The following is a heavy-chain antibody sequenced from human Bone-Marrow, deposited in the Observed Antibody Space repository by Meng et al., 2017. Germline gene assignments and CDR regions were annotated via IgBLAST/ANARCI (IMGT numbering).Heavy chain of an antibody. CDR2: MKSNVDGETV. Sequence: GGSLRLSCAASGFTFSNAWMTWVRQAPGKGLEWIGRMKSNVDGETVDYAAAVKGRFFISRDDSENTFYLQMNSLKTEDTAVYYCSGHADYWGHGTLVTVSS. CDR1: GFTFSNAW. J-gene: IGHJ4*01. CDR3: SGHADY. V-gene: IGHV3-15*01.